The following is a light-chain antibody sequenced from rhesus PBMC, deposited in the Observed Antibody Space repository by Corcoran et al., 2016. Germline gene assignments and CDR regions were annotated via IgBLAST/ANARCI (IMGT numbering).Light chain of an antibody. CDR3: LQSKHSPRT. CDR1: ERVSVPGINL. V-gene: IGKV7-13*01. J-gene: IGKJ1*01. CDR2: QTS. Sequence: VATPFSTSFVGFPGHRATINLSARERVSVPGINLIYCYQQKPEQPSKLLIYQTSNKDTGVPASFNGSWSGTDFTLTISPVEADDAADYYCLQSKHSPRTFGQGAKVEIK.